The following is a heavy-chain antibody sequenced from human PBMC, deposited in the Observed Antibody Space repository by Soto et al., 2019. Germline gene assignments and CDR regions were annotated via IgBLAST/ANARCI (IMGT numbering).Heavy chain of an antibody. CDR3: ATTGGDGDYYYYGMDV. D-gene: IGHD2-21*02. CDR1: GFTFSSYA. Sequence: EVQLLESGGGLVQPGGSLRLSCAASGFTFSSYAMSWVRQAPGKGLEWVSAISGSGGSTYYADSVKGRFTISSDNSKNTLYLQMNSLRAEDTAVYYCATTGGDGDYYYYGMDVWGQGTTVTVSS. V-gene: IGHV3-23*01. J-gene: IGHJ6*02. CDR2: ISGSGGST.